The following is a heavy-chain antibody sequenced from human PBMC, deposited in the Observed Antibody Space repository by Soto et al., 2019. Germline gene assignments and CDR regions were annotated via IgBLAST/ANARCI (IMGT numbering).Heavy chain of an antibody. CDR1: GYTFTSYG. J-gene: IGHJ5*02. Sequence: QVQLVQSGAEVKKPGSSVKVSCKASGYTFTSYGISWVRQAPGQGLEWMGWISAYNGNTNYAQKFQGRATMTTETCTSTAYMELRSLRSDDTAVYYCARWGSGWYWFAPWGQGTLVTVSS. CDR3: ARWGSGWYWFAP. V-gene: IGHV1-18*01. CDR2: ISAYNGNT. D-gene: IGHD6-19*01.